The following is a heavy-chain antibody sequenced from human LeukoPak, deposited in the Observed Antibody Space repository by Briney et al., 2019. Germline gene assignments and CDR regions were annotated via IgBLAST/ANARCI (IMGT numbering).Heavy chain of an antibody. V-gene: IGHV3-53*01. D-gene: IGHD3-10*01. CDR1: GFTVSSNY. CDR3: ARDGGYYGSGSYGGMDV. J-gene: IGHJ6*02. CDR2: IYSGGST. Sequence: GGSLRLSCAASGFTVSSNYMSWVRQAPGKGLEWVSVIYSGGSTYYADSVKGRFTISRDNSKNTMYLQMNSLRAEDTAVYYCARDGGYYGSGSYGGMDVWGQGTTVAVSS.